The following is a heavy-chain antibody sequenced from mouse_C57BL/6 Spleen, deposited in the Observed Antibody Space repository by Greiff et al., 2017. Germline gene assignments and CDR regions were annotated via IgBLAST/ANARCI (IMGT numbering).Heavy chain of an antibody. V-gene: IGHV1-66*01. J-gene: IGHJ4*01. CDR2: IYPGSGNT. CDR3: ARFITTVVATGAMDY. Sequence: VQLQQSGPELVKPGASVKISCKASGYSFTSYYIHWVKQRPGQGLEWIGWIYPGSGNTKYNEKFKGKAKLTAEPSSSTAYMQLSSLTSEDSAVYYCARFITTVVATGAMDYWGQGTSVTVSS. D-gene: IGHD1-1*01. CDR1: GYSFTSYY.